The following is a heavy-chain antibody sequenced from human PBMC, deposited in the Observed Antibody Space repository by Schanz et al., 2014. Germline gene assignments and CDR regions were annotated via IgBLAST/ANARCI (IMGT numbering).Heavy chain of an antibody. CDR2: MNPNSGDT. CDR1: GYPFTSDD. V-gene: IGHV1-8*01. Sequence: QVQLVQSGAEVKKPGASVKVSCRASGYPFTSDDITWVRQAPGQGLEWMGWMNPNSGDTGYPRKFQDIVTMTRNTSISTAYMELNSLTSEDTAVYYCARVSMEFERGKSYYYYMDVWGRGTTVTVSS. D-gene: IGHD3-10*01. CDR3: ARVSMEFERGKSYYYYMDV. J-gene: IGHJ6*03.